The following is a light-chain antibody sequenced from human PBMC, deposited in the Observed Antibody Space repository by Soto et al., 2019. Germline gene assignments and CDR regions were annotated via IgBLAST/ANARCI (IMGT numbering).Light chain of an antibody. CDR3: QRSWT. CDR2: GES. CDR1: QSVSSSY. Sequence: EIVLTQSPGTRSLSPGERATLPCRASQSVSSSYLAWYQQKPGQPPRLLIYGESRRVTGIPDRFSGSGSGTDFTLTISRLEPEDFAVYYCQRSWTFGQGTKVDIK. J-gene: IGKJ1*01. V-gene: IGKV3-20*01.